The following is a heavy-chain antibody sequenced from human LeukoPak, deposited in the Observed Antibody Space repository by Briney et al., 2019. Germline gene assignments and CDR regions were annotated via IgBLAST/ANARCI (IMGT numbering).Heavy chain of an antibody. CDR1: GFTFSSYA. Sequence: GGSLRLSCAASGFTFSSYAMHWVRQAPGKGLEWVAVISYDGSNKYYADSVKGRFTISRDNSKNTLYLQMNSLRAEDTAVYYCAKRKGSSSPVPDYWGQGTLVTVSS. CDR3: AKRKGSSSPVPDY. V-gene: IGHV3-30-3*02. J-gene: IGHJ4*02. D-gene: IGHD6-6*01. CDR2: ISYDGSNK.